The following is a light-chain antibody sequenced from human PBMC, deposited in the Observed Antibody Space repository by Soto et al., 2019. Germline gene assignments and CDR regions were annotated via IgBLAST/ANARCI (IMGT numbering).Light chain of an antibody. Sequence: DIVMTQSPLSLPVTPGEPASISCRSSHSLLDSNGYNYLDWYLQKPGQSPQLLIYLGSNRASGVPDRFSGSGSGTEFTLKISRVEAEDVGVYYCMQALQTPWTFGQGTKVEIK. CDR1: HSLLDSNGYNY. CDR2: LGS. V-gene: IGKV2-28*01. CDR3: MQALQTPWT. J-gene: IGKJ1*01.